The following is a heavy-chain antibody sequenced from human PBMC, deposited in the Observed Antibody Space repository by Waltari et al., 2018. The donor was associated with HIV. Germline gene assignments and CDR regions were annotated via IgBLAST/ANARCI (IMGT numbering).Heavy chain of an antibody. J-gene: IGHJ4*02. V-gene: IGHV3-30*01. CDR1: ALIVRAFA. D-gene: IGHD2-15*01. CDR3: AREGIVAAPFDF. Sequence: QVRLVESGGGQVQPGGALRPRCAVSALIVRAFALHWVHQAPGKGLGWVAVISRDGSSKYYADSVQGRFTISRDNSKNSLHLHMNSLRPKDTAVYYCAREGIVAAPFDFWGLGTLVTVSS. CDR2: ISRDGSSK.